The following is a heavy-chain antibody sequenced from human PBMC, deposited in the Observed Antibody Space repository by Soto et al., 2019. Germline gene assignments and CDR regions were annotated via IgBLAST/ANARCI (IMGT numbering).Heavy chain of an antibody. Sequence: GESLKISCTGSGYKFTSYWIGWVRQKHGKGLEWMGIIYPGDSDTRYSPSFQGQVTISADKSISTAYLQWSSLKASDTAMYYCARSNCGGDCYLVSDAFDIWGQGTMVTVSS. CDR1: GYKFTSYW. CDR3: ARSNCGGDCYLVSDAFDI. J-gene: IGHJ3*02. CDR2: IYPGDSDT. V-gene: IGHV5-51*01. D-gene: IGHD2-21*01.